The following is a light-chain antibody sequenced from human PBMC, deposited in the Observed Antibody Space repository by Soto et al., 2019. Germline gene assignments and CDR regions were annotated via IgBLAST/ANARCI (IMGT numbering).Light chain of an antibody. CDR1: GSNIGAGYD. Sequence: QSVLTQPPSGSGAPGQRVTISCTGSGSNIGAGYDVHWYQQLPGTAPKVLIYANINRPSGVPDRFSGSKSGTSASLAITGLQAEDEADYYCQSYDTSLSGSVFGGGTKLTVL. CDR2: ANI. V-gene: IGLV1-40*01. J-gene: IGLJ2*01. CDR3: QSYDTSLSGSV.